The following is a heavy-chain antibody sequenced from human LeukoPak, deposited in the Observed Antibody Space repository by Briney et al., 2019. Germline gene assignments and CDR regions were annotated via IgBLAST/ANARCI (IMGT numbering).Heavy chain of an antibody. D-gene: IGHD6-13*01. CDR1: GFTFSSYA. V-gene: IGHV3-23*01. Sequence: GGSLRLSCAASGFTFSSYAMSWVRQAPGKGLEWVSTINSAGNTYYAAPVKGRFTISRDNSKHTLFLQMNSLRAEDTAVYYCTKRAAAGTRLCYFDYWGQGTLVTVSS. CDR3: TKRAAAGTRLCYFDY. CDR2: INSAGNT. J-gene: IGHJ4*02.